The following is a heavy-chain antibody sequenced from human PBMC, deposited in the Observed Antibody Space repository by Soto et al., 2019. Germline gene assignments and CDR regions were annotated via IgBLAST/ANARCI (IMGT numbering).Heavy chain of an antibody. V-gene: IGHV1-69*13. D-gene: IGHD6-25*01. CDR2: IIPIFGTA. Sequence: VASVKVSCKASGGTFSSYAISWVRQAPGQGLEWMGGIIPIFGTANYAQKFQGRVTITADESTSTAYMELSSLRSEDTAVYYCARGLQRVYNWFDPWGQGTLVTVSS. CDR3: ARGLQRVYNWFDP. J-gene: IGHJ5*02. CDR1: GGTFSSYA.